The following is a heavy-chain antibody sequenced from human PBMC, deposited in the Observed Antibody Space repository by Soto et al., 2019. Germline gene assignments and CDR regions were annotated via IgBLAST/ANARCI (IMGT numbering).Heavy chain of an antibody. CDR2: IYYSGSA. V-gene: IGHV4-59*12. J-gene: IGHJ5*02. CDR3: ARSVFP. Sequence: TSETLSLTCTVSGGTISSYYWSWIRQPPGKGLEWIGYIYYSGSANYNPSLKSRVTISVDTPKNQFSLKLSSVTAADTAVYYCARSVFPWGQGTLVTVSS. CDR1: GGTISSYY.